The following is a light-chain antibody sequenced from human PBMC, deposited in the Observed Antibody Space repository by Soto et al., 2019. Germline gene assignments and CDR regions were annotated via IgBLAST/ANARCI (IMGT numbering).Light chain of an antibody. V-gene: IGKV1-33*01. CDR3: QQYENLPT. J-gene: IGKJ5*01. CDR2: AAS. Sequence: DIQMTQSPSSLSASEGDRVTITCRASQSISTSLNWYQQKPGKAPKVLIYAASSLQRGVPSRFRGSGSGTDFTFTISRLQPEDIATYYCQQYENLPTFGQGTRLEIK. CDR1: QSISTS.